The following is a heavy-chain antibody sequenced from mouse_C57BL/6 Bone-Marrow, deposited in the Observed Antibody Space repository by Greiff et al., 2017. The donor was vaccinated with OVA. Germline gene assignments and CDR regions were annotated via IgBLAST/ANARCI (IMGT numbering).Heavy chain of an antibody. V-gene: IGHV1-52*01. CDR3: AREGDYDGHWYFDV. CDR2: IDPSDSET. Sequence: QVQLQQPGAELVRPGSSVKLSCKASGYTFTSYWMHWVKQRPIQGLEWIGNIDPSDSETHYNQKFKDKATLTVDKSSSTAYMQLSSLTSEDSAVYYCAREGDYDGHWYFDVWGTGTTVTVSS. CDR1: GYTFTSYW. J-gene: IGHJ1*03. D-gene: IGHD2-4*01.